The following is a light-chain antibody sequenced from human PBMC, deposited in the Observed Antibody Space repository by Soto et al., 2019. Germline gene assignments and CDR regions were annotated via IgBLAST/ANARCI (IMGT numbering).Light chain of an antibody. J-gene: IGKJ5*01. V-gene: IGKV1-9*01. CDR2: AAS. CDR1: QAIDTY. CDR3: QQLNSFPFI. Sequence: DIPLTQSPSFLSASVGDRVTITCRASQAIDTYLAWYQQKPGKAPKLLIYAASLLQSGVPSRFSGSGSATEFTLTINSLQPEDFASYYCQQLNSFPFIFGQGTRLEMK.